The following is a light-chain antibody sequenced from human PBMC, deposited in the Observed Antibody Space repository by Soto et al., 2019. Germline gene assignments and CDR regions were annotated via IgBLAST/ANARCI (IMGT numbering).Light chain of an antibody. CDR2: DAS. CDR3: QQFSSYPLT. CDR1: PSVSNS. V-gene: IGKV3-11*01. Sequence: EIVLTQSPATLSLSPGERATLSCRASPSVSNSLAWYQQKPGQAPRLLIYDASNRATGIPARFSGTGSGTDFTLIISRLEPEDFAVYYCQQFSSYPLTFGGGTKVDI. J-gene: IGKJ4*01.